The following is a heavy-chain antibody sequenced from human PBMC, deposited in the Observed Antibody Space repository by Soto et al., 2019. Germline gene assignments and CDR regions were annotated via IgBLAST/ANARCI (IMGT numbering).Heavy chain of an antibody. J-gene: IGHJ5*02. CDR2: IYHSGIT. CDR1: GGSISSGDYS. D-gene: IGHD2-8*01. V-gene: IGHV4-30-2*01. Sequence: QLQLQESVSGLVKPSQTLSLTCAVSGGSISSGDYSWSWIRQPPGKGLAWIGYIYHSGITYYNPSLKSRVTISVDRSKNQFSLKLSSVTAADTAVYYCARWWMYAPRFDPWCKGTLVTVSS. CDR3: ARWWMYAPRFDP.